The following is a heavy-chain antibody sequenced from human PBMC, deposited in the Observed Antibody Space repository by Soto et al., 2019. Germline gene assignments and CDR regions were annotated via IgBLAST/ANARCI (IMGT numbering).Heavy chain of an antibody. CDR3: AGTASYSSGLDY. J-gene: IGHJ4*02. CDR2: LYHSGGT. Sequence: PSETLSLTCAVSGYSISSGYYWACIRQPPGKGLEYIGSLYHSGGTFYNPSLKSRLTLLRDTSRSQFSLQLSSVTAADTAVYYCAGTASYSSGLDYWGRGTLVTVSS. D-gene: IGHD6-19*01. CDR1: GYSISSGYY. V-gene: IGHV4-38-2*01.